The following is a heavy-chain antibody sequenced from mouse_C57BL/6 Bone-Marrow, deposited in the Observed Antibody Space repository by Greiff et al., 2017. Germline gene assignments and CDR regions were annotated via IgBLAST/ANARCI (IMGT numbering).Heavy chain of an antibody. CDR1: GFTFSSYG. CDR3: ARNYGGWFAY. J-gene: IGHJ3*01. CDR2: ISSGGSYT. D-gene: IGHD1-1*01. V-gene: IGHV5-6*01. Sequence: EVKVVESGGDLVKPGGSLKLSCAASGFTFSSYGMSLVRQTPDTRLEWVATISSGGSYTYYPDSVKGRFTISRDNAKNTLYLQMSSLKSEDTAMYYCARNYGGWFAYWGQGTLVTVSA.